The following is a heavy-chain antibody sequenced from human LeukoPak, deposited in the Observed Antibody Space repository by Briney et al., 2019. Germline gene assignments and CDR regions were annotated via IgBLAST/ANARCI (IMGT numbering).Heavy chain of an antibody. Sequence: GGSLRLSCAASGFTFSSYGMSWVRQAPGKGLEWVANIKQDGSEKYYVDSVKGRFTISRDNAKNSLYLQMNSLRAEHRAVYYCERGSLRFLAYDIWGQGTMVTVSS. CDR3: ERGSLRFLAYDI. CDR2: IKQDGSEK. D-gene: IGHD3-3*01. CDR1: GFTFSSYG. J-gene: IGHJ3*02. V-gene: IGHV3-7*01.